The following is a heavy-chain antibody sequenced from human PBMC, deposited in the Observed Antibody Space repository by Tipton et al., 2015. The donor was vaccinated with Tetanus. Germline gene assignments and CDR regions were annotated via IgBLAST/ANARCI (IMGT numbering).Heavy chain of an antibody. CDR3: ARHSSLEALNY. J-gene: IGHJ4*02. D-gene: IGHD3-3*01. CDR1: GDSVSGYY. CDR2: VYYTGDT. V-gene: IGHV4-59*08. Sequence: TLSLTCTVSGDSVSGYYWSWIRPPPGKGLEWVGYVYYTGDTNYNPSLKSRVTISVDTSKNQFSLELSSVTAADTAVYYCARHSSLEALNYWGQGTLVAASS.